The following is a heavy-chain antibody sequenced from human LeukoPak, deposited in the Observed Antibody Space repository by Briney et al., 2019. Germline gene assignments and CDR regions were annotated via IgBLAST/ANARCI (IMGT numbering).Heavy chain of an antibody. CDR1: GYTFTGYY. CDR3: ARSPISITGTTVDY. J-gene: IGHJ4*02. CDR2: INPNSGGT. V-gene: IGHV1-2*02. Sequence: GASVKVSCKASGYTFTGYYMHWVRQAPGQGLEWMGWINPNSGGTNYAQKFQGRVTMTRDTSISTAYMELGRLRSDDTAVYYCARSPISITGTTVDYWGQGTLVTVSS. D-gene: IGHD1/OR15-1a*01.